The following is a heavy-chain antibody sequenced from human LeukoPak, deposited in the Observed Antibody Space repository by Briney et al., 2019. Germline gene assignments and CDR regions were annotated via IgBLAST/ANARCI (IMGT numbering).Heavy chain of an antibody. CDR3: AKDEGSGWSNWFDP. J-gene: IGHJ5*02. V-gene: IGHV3-23*01. D-gene: IGHD6-19*01. CDR2: ISGSGGST. Sequence: PGGSLRLSCAASGFTFSSYAMSWVRQAPGEGLEWVSAISGSGGSTYYADSVKGRFTISRDNSKNTLYLQMNSLRAEDTAVYYCAKDEGSGWSNWFDPWGQGTLVTVSS. CDR1: GFTFSSYA.